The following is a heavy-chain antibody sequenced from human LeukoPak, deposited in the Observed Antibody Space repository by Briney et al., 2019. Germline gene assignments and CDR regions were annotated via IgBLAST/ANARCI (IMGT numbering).Heavy chain of an antibody. CDR1: GFPFYDYA. J-gene: IGHJ4*02. Sequence: GESLKISCAASGFPFYDYAMHWVRQAPGKDLEWVSLITSNGGSAYYADSVKGRFTISRDNRKNSLYLQMNSLRAEDTAFYYCAKSNRYYFDYWGQGTLVTVSS. D-gene: IGHD1-14*01. CDR3: AKSNRYYFDY. CDR2: ITSNGGSA. V-gene: IGHV3-43D*03.